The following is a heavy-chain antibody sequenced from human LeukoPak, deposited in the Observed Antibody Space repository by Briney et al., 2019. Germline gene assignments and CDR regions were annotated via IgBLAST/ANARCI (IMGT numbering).Heavy chain of an antibody. V-gene: IGHV3-30-3*01. CDR2: LSSDGNNN. J-gene: IGHJ4*02. CDR3: ARDMSGSYGTFDY. Sequence: GSLRLSCAASGFTFSSYAMHWVRQAPGKGLEWVAVLSSDGNNNYYADSVKGRFTISRDNSKNTLFLQINSLRAEDTAVYYCARDMSGSYGTFDYWGQGTLVTVSS. CDR1: GFTFSSYA. D-gene: IGHD1-26*01.